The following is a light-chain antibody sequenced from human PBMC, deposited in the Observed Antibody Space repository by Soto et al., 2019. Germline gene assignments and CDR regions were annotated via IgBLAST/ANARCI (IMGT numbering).Light chain of an antibody. CDR2: EVS. CDR3: YSYAGYQGL. CDR1: SSDVGGYNF. J-gene: IGLJ2*01. V-gene: IGLV2-8*01. Sequence: QSALTQPPSASGSPGQSVTMSCTGTSSDVGGYNFVSWYQQHPGKAPKLMIYEVSKRPSGVPDRFSGSKSGNTASLTVSGLQAEDEAVYYCYSYAGYQGLFGGGTKVTVL.